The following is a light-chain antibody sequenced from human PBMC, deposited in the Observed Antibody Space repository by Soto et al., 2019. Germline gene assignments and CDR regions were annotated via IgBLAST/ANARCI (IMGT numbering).Light chain of an antibody. J-gene: IGKJ3*01. Sequence: DIQMTQSPSALSASVGDRVTITCRASQSISRYLNWYQQKPGKAPEPLIYAASSLQSGVPSRLSGSASGADFTLTISTMQPEDFATYFCQQTYSSPFTFGPGTKVEIK. CDR1: QSISRY. V-gene: IGKV1-39*01. CDR3: QQTYSSPFT. CDR2: AAS.